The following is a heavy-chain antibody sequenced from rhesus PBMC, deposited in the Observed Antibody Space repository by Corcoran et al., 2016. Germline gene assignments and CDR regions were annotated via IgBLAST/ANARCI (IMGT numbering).Heavy chain of an antibody. V-gene: IGHV4S9*01. CDR1: GGSISDYYS. Sequence: QVQLQESGPGLVKPSETLSLTCAVSGGSISDYYSWNWIRQPPGKGREWMGNIYGNSASTYYNPSLKSRVTISKDTSKNQFFLKLSSVTAADTAVYYCARDLGEDYWGQGVLVTVSS. CDR2: IYGNSAST. D-gene: IGHD5-24*01. CDR3: ARDLGEDY. J-gene: IGHJ4*01.